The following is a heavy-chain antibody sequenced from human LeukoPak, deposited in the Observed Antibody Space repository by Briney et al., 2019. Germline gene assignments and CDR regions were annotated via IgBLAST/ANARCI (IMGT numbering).Heavy chain of an antibody. J-gene: IGHJ6*02. CDR3: ARGDGSRGAAQYVYYYGMDV. V-gene: IGHV1-8*01. CDR1: GYTFTSYD. D-gene: IGHD1-26*01. CDR2: MNPNSGNT. Sequence: ASVKVSCKASGYTFTSYDINWVRQATGQGLEWMGWMNPNSGNTGYAQKFQGRVIMTRNTSISTAYMELSSLRSEDTAVYYCARGDGSRGAAQYVYYYGMDVWGQGTTVTVSS.